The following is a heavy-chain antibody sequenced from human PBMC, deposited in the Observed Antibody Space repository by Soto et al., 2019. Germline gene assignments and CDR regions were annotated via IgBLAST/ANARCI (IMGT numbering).Heavy chain of an antibody. D-gene: IGHD5-18*01. Sequence: QVQLVQSGAEVKKPGASVKVSCKASGYTFTSYGISWVRQAPGQGLEWMGWISAYNGNTNYAQKLQGRVTMTTDTSTSTAYMELRSLRSDETAVYYCAGFLRSGGGYSYGYDDYWGQGTLVTVSS. CDR1: GYTFTSYG. CDR2: ISAYNGNT. J-gene: IGHJ4*02. CDR3: AGFLRSGGGYSYGYDDY. V-gene: IGHV1-18*01.